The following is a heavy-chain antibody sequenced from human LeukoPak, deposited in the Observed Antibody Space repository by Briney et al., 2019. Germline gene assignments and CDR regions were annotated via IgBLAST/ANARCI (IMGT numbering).Heavy chain of an antibody. J-gene: IGHJ6*04. CDR3: AKDGAYYGSGSYYHYGMDV. Sequence: GGSLRLSCAASGFTFSSYGMHWVRQAPGKGLEWVAVISYDGSNKYYADSVKGRFTISRDNFKNTLYLQMNSLRAEDTAVYYCAKDGAYYGSGSYYHYGMDVWGKGTTVTVSS. V-gene: IGHV3-30*18. CDR1: GFTFSSYG. CDR2: ISYDGSNK. D-gene: IGHD3-10*01.